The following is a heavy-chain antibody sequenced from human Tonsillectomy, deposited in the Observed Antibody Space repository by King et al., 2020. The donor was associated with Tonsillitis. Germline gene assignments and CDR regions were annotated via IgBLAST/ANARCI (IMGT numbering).Heavy chain of an antibody. CDR2: MNHSGST. CDR1: GGSFSGYY. V-gene: IGHV4-34*01. D-gene: IGHD3-10*01. Sequence: VQLQQWGAGLLKPSETLSLTCAVYGGSFSGYYWSWIRQPPGKGLEWIGEMNHSGSTNHNPSLKGRVTISVDTSKNQFSLKLSSVTAADTAVYYCARVRGNIRGAFDIWGQGTMVTVSS. J-gene: IGHJ3*02. CDR3: ARVRGNIRGAFDI.